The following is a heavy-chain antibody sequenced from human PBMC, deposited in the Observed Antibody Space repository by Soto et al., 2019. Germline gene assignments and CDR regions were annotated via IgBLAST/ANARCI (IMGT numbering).Heavy chain of an antibody. V-gene: IGHV4-4*02. CDR3: ARMIWFGELLYDGMDV. CDR2: IYHSGGT. Sequence: SETLSLTCAVSGGSISSSNWWSWVRQPPGKGLEWIGEIYHSGGTNYNPSLKSRVTISVDKSKNQFSLKLSSVTAADTAVYYCARMIWFGELLYDGMDVWGQGTTVTVSS. D-gene: IGHD3-10*01. J-gene: IGHJ6*02. CDR1: GGSISSSNW.